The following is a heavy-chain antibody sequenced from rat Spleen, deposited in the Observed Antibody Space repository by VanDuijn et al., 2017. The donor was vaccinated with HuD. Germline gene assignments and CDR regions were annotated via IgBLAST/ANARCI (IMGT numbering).Heavy chain of an antibody. J-gene: IGHJ1*01. CDR3: TSPVYYSGYMGLAWYFDF. V-gene: IGHV5S13*01. CDR2: ISTGGST. D-gene: IGHD1-2*01. CDR1: GFTFSNYG. Sequence: EVQLVESGGGLVQPGRSLKLSCAASGFTFSNYGMAWVRQTPTKGLEWVASISTGGSTYYPDSVKGRFTISRDNAKSTLYLQMNSLRSDDTATYYCTSPVYYSGYMGLAWYFDFWGPGTMVTVSS.